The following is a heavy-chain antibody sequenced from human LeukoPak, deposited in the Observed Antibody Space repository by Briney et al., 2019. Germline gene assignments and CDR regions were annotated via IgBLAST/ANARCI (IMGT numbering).Heavy chain of an antibody. J-gene: IGHJ4*02. Sequence: GGTLRLSCAASGFTFSNNGMSWVRQAPGKGLEWVSSIGGDYYTYYVDSVQGRFTISRDNSKNTLYLQMNSLRAEDTAVYYCAKEALYSSIDYWGQGTLVTVSS. CDR2: IGGDYYT. D-gene: IGHD2-2*01. CDR1: GFTFSNNG. CDR3: AKEALYSSIDY. V-gene: IGHV3-23*01.